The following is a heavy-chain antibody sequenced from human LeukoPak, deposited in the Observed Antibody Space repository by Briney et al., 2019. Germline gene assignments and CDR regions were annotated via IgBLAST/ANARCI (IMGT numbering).Heavy chain of an antibody. J-gene: IGHJ4*02. CDR3: ARGYWEYYFDY. Sequence: SETLSLTCTVTGYSISSGYYWGWIRQPPGKDLEWIGSIHHSVGTYYNPSLRSRVTLSVDTSKNQFSLKMSSVAAADTAVYYCARGYWEYYFDYWGQGTLVTVSS. CDR1: GYSISSGYY. CDR2: IHHSVGT. V-gene: IGHV4-38-2*02. D-gene: IGHD2-8*02.